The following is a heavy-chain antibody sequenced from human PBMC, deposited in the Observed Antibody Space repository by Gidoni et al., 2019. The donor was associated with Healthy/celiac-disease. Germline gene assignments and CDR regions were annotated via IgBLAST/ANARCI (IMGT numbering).Heavy chain of an antibody. D-gene: IGHD2-8*02. J-gene: IGHJ6*02. CDR1: GFTVSSNY. CDR3: ARDPLLGVPKYGMDA. V-gene: IGHV3-53*02. Sequence: EVQLVETGGGLIQPGGSLRLSCAASGFTVSSNYMSWVRQAPGKGLEWVSVMYSGGSTYYADSVKGRFTISRDNSKNTLYLQMNSLRAEDTAVYYCARDPLLGVPKYGMDAWGQGTTVTVSS. CDR2: MYSGGST.